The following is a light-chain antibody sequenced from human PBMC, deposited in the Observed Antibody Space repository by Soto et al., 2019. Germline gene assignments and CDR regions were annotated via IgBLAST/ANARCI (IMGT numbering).Light chain of an antibody. CDR2: DAS. Sequence: RVKIILRASQSISSCLAWYQQKPGKAPKLVVYDASSLESGVPSRFSGSGSGTEFFLPISSLQPEDFVTYYCHQYTGYSTWTFGEVTMVDIK. CDR1: QSISSC. J-gene: IGKJ1*01. CDR3: HQYTGYSTWT. V-gene: IGKV1-5*02.